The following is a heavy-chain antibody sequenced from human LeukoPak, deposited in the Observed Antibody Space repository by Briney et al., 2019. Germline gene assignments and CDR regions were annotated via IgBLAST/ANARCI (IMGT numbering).Heavy chain of an antibody. CDR2: ISSSGATI. J-gene: IGHJ4*02. CDR1: GFTFSSYE. D-gene: IGHD3-9*01. Sequence: PGGSLRLSCAASGFTFSSYEMNWVRQAPGKGLEWVSYISSSGATIYYADSVKGRFTISRDNAKNSLFLQMNSLRAEDTAVYYCAKVEKYDILTGYSIHWGQGTLVTVSS. CDR3: AKVEKYDILTGYSIH. V-gene: IGHV3-48*03.